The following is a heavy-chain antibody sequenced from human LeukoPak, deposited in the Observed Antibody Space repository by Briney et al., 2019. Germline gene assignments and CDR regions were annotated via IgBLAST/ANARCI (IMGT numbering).Heavy chain of an antibody. CDR3: ASADFYGDYERY. D-gene: IGHD4-17*01. J-gene: IGHJ4*02. CDR2: IIPIFGTA. V-gene: IGHV1-69*05. CDR1: GGTFSSYA. Sequence: AASVKVSCKAYGGTFSSYAISWVRQAPGQGLEWMGGIIPIFGTANYAQKFQGRVTITTDESTSTAYMGLSSLRSEDTAVYYCASADFYGDYERYWGQGTLVTVSS.